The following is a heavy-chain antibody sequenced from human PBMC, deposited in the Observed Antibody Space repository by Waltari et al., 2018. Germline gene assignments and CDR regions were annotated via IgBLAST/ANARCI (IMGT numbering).Heavy chain of an antibody. CDR2: IYYSGST. Sequence: QVQLQESGPGLVKPSQTLSLTCTVSGVSISSGDYYWSWIRQPPGKGLEWIGYIYYSGSTYYNPSLKSRVTISVDTSKNQFSLKLSSVTAADTAVYYCARRGDSSSWSSNFDYWGQGTLVTVSS. V-gene: IGHV4-30-4*08. CDR3: ARRGDSSSWSSNFDY. D-gene: IGHD6-13*01. CDR1: GVSISSGDYY. J-gene: IGHJ4*02.